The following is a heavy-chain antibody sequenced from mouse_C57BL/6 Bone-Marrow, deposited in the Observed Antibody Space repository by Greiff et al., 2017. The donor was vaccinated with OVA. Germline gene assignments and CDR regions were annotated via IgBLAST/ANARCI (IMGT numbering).Heavy chain of an antibody. Sequence: EVKLMESGAELVRPGASVKLSCTASGFNIKDDYMHWVKQRPEQGLEWIGWIDPENGDTEYASKFQGKATITADTSSNTAYLQRSSLTSEDTAVYDCTTEKYYFDYWGQGTTLTVSS. J-gene: IGHJ2*01. D-gene: IGHD1-3*01. V-gene: IGHV14-4*01. CDR3: TTEKYYFDY. CDR1: GFNIKDDY. CDR2: IDPENGDT.